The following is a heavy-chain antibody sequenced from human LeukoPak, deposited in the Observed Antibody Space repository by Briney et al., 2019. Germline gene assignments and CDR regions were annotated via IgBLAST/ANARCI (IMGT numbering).Heavy chain of an antibody. CDR2: SYFTGNP. V-gene: IGHV4-59*08. D-gene: IGHD4-23*01. Sequence: SETLSLTCIVSGSISSYYWTWIRQPPGKGLEWIGHSYFTGNPNYNPSLKSRVTISVDPPKNQFSLKLTSVTTADTAVYYCAGLRSTVAWASFDYWGQGILVTVSS. J-gene: IGHJ4*02. CDR3: AGLRSTVAWASFDY. CDR1: GSISSYY.